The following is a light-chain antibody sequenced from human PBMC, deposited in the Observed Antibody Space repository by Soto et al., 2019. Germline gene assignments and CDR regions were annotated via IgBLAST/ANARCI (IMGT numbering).Light chain of an antibody. CDR1: SSDVGGYNY. J-gene: IGLJ1*01. V-gene: IGLV2-8*01. CDR3: SSYAGSHIV. Sequence: QSALTQPPSASGSPGQSVTISCTGTSSDVGGYNYVSWYQQHPGKAPKLMIYEVSKRPSGVPDRFSGSKSGNTASLTVSGLQADDEADYYCSSYAGSHIVFGTGTKVTV. CDR2: EVS.